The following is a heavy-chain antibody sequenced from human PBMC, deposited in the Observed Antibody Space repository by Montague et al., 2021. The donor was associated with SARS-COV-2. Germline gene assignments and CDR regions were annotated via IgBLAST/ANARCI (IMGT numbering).Heavy chain of an antibody. V-gene: IGHV4-39*02. CDR3: ARGQVSVYGVLIMLPAAGPFDV. CDR1: GGSISSPDYY. Sequence: SETLSLTCTVSGGSISSPDYYWGWIRQSPGKGLEWIGSISYAGRTYYNPSLRSRVSFSMDTSKNHFSLSLNSVTAADTAAYYCARGQVSVYGVLIMLPAAGPFDVWGRGTMVLVSP. D-gene: IGHD3-3*01. J-gene: IGHJ3*01. CDR2: ISYAGRT.